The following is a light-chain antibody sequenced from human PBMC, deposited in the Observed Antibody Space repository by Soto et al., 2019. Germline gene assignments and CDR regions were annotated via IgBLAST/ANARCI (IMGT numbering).Light chain of an antibody. CDR2: DVN. CDR3: SAYTTSIALYV. CDR1: ISDIGGYNF. J-gene: IGLJ1*01. V-gene: IGLV2-14*01. Sequence: QSALTQPASVSGSPGQSITISCTGTISDIGGYNFISWYQHHPGKAPKLVIYDVNNRPSGISYRFSGSKSGNTASLTISGLQAEDEADYYCSAYTTSIALYVFGAGTKLTVL.